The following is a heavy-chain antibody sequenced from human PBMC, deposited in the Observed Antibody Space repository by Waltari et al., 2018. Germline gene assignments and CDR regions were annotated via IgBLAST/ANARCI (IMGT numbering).Heavy chain of an antibody. CDR1: GFTFSSYA. J-gene: IGHJ4*02. V-gene: IGHV3-23*03. CDR3: AKLGYDLNFDY. D-gene: IGHD1-1*01. Sequence: EVQLLESGGGLVQPGGSLRLSCAASGFTFSSYAMSWVRQAPGKGLAWVSVIYSGGSTYYADSVKGRFTIARDNSKNTLYLQMNSLRAEDTAVYYCAKLGYDLNFDYWGQGTLVTVSS. CDR2: IYSGGST.